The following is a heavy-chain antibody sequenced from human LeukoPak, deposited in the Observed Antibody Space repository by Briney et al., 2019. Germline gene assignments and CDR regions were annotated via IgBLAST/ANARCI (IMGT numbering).Heavy chain of an antibody. CDR3: ARGLGSRDRIAARTKRIKYNWFDP. CDR2: INHSGST. Sequence: SETLSLTCAVYGGSFSGYYWSWIRQPPGKGLEWIGEINHSGSTNYNPSLKSRVTISVDTSKNQFSLKLSSVTAADTAVYYCARGLGSRDRIAARTKRIKYNWFDPWGQGTLVTVSS. J-gene: IGHJ5*02. CDR1: GGSFSGYY. V-gene: IGHV4-34*01. D-gene: IGHD6-13*01.